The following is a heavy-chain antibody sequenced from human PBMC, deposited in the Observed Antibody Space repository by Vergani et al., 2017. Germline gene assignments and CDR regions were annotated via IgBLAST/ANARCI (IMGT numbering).Heavy chain of an antibody. J-gene: IGHJ3*02. CDR3: ARDVGHPVVGAFDI. CDR1: GGSISSGVYS. Sequence: QLQLQESGSGLVKPSQTLSLTCAVSGGSISSGVYSCSWIRQPPGKSLGWIGYIYHSGSTYYNPSLKSRVTISVDRSKNQFSLKLSSVTAADTAVYYCARDVGHPVVGAFDIWGQGTMVTVSS. D-gene: IGHD2-15*01. CDR2: IYHSGST. V-gene: IGHV4-30-2*01.